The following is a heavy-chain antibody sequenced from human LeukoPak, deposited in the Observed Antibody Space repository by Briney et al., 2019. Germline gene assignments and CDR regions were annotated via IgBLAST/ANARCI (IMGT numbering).Heavy chain of an antibody. D-gene: IGHD1-26*01. V-gene: IGHV4-61*02. CDR3: ARTSGSYPYDAFDI. J-gene: IGHJ3*02. Sequence: NTSETLSLTCTVSGGSISSGSYYWSWIRQPAGKGLEWIGRIYTSGSTNYNPSLKSRVTISVDTSKNQFSLKLSSVTAADTAVYYCARTSGSYPYDAFDIWGQGTMVTVSS. CDR2: IYTSGST. CDR1: GGSISSGSYY.